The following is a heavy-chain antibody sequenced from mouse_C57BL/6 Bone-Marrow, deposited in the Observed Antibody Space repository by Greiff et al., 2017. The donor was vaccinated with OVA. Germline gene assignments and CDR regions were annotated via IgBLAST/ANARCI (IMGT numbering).Heavy chain of an antibody. Sequence: VQLKESVAELVRPGASVKLSCTASGFNIKNTYMHWVKQRPEQGLEWIGRIDPANGNTKYAPKFQGKATITADTSSNTAYLQLSSLTSEDTAIYYCASLYYYGSSYAFYAMDYWGQGTSVTVSS. CDR3: ASLYYYGSSYAFYAMDY. D-gene: IGHD1-1*01. CDR2: IDPANGNT. V-gene: IGHV14-3*01. J-gene: IGHJ4*01. CDR1: GFNIKNTY.